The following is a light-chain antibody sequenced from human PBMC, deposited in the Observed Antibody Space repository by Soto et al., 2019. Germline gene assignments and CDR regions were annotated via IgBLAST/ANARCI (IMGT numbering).Light chain of an antibody. J-gene: IGLJ1*01. V-gene: IGLV2-23*01. CDR2: EGT. CDR3: CAYVGARSYV. CDR1: NNL. Sequence: QSVVTQPACVYGSPGQSITISCTGTNNLVSWYQQHPGKAPKVVVYEGTKRPSGVSNRFSGSNSGGTASLTISGLQAKDEASYFCCAYVGARSYVFGPGTKVTAL.